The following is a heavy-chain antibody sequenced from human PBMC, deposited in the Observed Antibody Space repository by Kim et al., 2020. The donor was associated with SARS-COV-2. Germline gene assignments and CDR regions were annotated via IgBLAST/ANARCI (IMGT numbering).Heavy chain of an antibody. J-gene: IGHJ6*02. V-gene: IGHV3-7*01. CDR3: ARGQARGGSGSYYYYYYGMDD. D-gene: IGHD3-10*01. Sequence: GGSLRLSCAASGFIFSSYRMRWVRQAPGKGLEWVALIKQDGSEKYYVDSVKGRFTISRDNAKNSLYLQMNSLRAEDTAVYYCARGQARGGSGSYYYYYYGMDDWCRGTTVAVAS. CDR1: GFIFSSYR. CDR2: IKQDGSEK.